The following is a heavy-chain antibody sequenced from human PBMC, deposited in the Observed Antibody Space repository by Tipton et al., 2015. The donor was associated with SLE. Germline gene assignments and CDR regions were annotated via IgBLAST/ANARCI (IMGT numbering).Heavy chain of an antibody. CDR2: ISAYNGNT. V-gene: IGHV1-18*01. D-gene: IGHD2-2*02. CDR3: ARDRGDIVVVPAAILGDAFDI. Sequence: QSGAEVKKPGASVKVSCKASGYTFTSYGISWVRQAPGQGLEWMGWISAYNGNTNYAQKLQGRVTMTTDTSTSTAYMELRSLRSDDTAVYYCARDRGDIVVVPAAILGDAFDIWGQGTMVTVSS. CDR1: GYTFTSYG. J-gene: IGHJ3*02.